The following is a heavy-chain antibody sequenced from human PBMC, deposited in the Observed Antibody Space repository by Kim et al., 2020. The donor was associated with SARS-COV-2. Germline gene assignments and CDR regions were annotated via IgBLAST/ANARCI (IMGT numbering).Heavy chain of an antibody. CDR1: GLTFRNYG. CDR2: ISYDGTIQ. V-gene: IGHV3-30*18. D-gene: IGHD2-2*01. J-gene: IGHJ5*02. CDR3: AKGPIAVVPGGKMWLDP. Sequence: GGSLRLSCAASGLTFRNYGVHWVRQAPGKGLEWVADISYDGTIQYYGDSVEGRFTISRDNSKNTLYLQMNSLRVEDTAVYYCAKGPIAVVPGGKMWLDPWGQGTLVTVSS.